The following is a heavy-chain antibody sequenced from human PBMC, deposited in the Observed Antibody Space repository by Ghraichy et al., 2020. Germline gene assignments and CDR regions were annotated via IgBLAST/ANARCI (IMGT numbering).Heavy chain of an antibody. CDR3: AKHDASLVRGVIYYYYYGMDV. Sequence: GESLNISCAASGFTFSSCAMSWVRQAPGKGPEWVSAISGSGGSTYYADSVKGRFIISRDNSKNTLSLQMNSLRAEDTAVYYCAKHDASLVRGVIYYYYYGMDVWGQGTTVTVSS. D-gene: IGHD3-10*01. J-gene: IGHJ6*02. V-gene: IGHV3-23*01. CDR1: GFTFSSCA. CDR2: ISGSGGST.